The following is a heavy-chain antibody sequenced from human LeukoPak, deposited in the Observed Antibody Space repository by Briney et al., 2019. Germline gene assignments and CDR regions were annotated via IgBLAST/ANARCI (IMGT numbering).Heavy chain of an antibody. CDR1: GFTFSSYA. CDR2: ISGSGGST. V-gene: IGHV3-23*01. Sequence: GGSLRLSCAASGFTFSSYAMSWVRQAPGKGLEWVSAISGSGGSTSYAQKFQGRVTMTRDTSTSTVYMELSSLRSEDTAVYYCARDFRGAAPTYYYYYMDVWGKGTTVTISS. CDR3: ARDFRGAAPTYYYYYMDV. D-gene: IGHD1-26*01. J-gene: IGHJ6*03.